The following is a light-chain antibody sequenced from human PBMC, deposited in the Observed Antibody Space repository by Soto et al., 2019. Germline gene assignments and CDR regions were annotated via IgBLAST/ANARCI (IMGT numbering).Light chain of an antibody. CDR2: WAS. V-gene: IGKV4-1*01. CDR3: QQYYSTPNT. Sequence: DIVMTQSPDSLAVSLGERATINCKSSQSVLYSSNNKNYLAWYQQKPGQPPKLLIYWASTRESGVPDRFSGSGSGTDFTLTVSSLQADAVEVYYCQQYYSTPNTFGHGTKLEIK. CDR1: QSVLYSSNNKNY. J-gene: IGKJ2*01.